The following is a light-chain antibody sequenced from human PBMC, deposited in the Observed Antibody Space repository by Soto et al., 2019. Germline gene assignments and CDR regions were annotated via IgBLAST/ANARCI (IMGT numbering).Light chain of an antibody. CDR3: QRYISAPFT. J-gene: IGKJ3*01. CDR2: GAS. Sequence: DIQMTQSPSSLSASVGDRVTITCRATQGISNFLAWYQQKPGKVPKLLIYGASTLQSGVPSRFSGSGSGTDFTLTISSLQPEDVATYYGQRYISAPFTFGPGTNVDIK. CDR1: QGISNF. V-gene: IGKV1-27*01.